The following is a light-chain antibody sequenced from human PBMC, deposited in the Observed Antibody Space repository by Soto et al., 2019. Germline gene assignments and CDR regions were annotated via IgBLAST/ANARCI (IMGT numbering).Light chain of an antibody. V-gene: IGLV9-49*01. CDR3: VADHGSGSNFVVV. CDR1: SGYSNYK. Sequence: QSVLTQPPSASASLGASVTLTCTLSSGYSNYKGDWYQQRPGKGPRFVMRVGTGGIVGSKGDGIPDRFSVLGSGLNRYLTIKNIQEEDESDYHCVADHGSGSNFVVVFGGGTKLTVL. CDR2: VGTGGIVG. J-gene: IGLJ2*01.